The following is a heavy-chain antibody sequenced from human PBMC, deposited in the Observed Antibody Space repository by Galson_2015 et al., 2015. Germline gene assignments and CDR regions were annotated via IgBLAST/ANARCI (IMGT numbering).Heavy chain of an antibody. J-gene: IGHJ4*02. CDR2: TYYRSKWYN. D-gene: IGHD2-15*01. CDR3: ARGDCSGGICYSDSYFDF. V-gene: IGHV6-1*01. Sequence: CAISGDSVSSNRTAWNWIRQSPSGGLEWLGRTYYRSKWYNDYAVSVKSRITINPDTSKNQFSLQLNSVTPEDTAVYYCARGDCSGGICYSDSYFDFWGQGTLVTVSS. CDR1: GDSVSSNRTA.